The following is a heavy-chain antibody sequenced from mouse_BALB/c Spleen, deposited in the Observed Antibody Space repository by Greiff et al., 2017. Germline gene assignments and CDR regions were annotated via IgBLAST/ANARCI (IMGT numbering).Heavy chain of an antibody. V-gene: IGHV1S81*02. Sequence: QVQLQQPGAELVKPGASVKLSCKASGYTFTSYWMHWVKQRPGQGLEWIGEINPSNGRTNYNEKFKGKATLTSDKSSSTAYMELSSLTSEDSAVYYCARGPDGYYGYWGQGTTLTVSS. CDR1: GYTFTSYW. D-gene: IGHD2-3*01. CDR3: ARGPDGYYGY. J-gene: IGHJ2*01. CDR2: INPSNGRT.